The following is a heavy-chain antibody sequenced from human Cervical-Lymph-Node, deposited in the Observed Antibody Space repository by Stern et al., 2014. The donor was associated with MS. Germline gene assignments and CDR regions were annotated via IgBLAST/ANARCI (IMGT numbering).Heavy chain of an antibody. V-gene: IGHV2-5*02. J-gene: IGHJ4*02. CDR1: GFSLSTSGVG. D-gene: IGHD6-6*01. Sequence: QITLKESGPTLVKPTQTLTLTCTFSGFSLSTSGVGVGRIRQPPGKAREWLALIYWDDDKRYSPSLKSRLTITKDTSKNQVVLTMTNLDPVDTATYYCVHGNSRSPFDYWGQGTLVTVSS. CDR3: VHGNSRSPFDY. CDR2: IYWDDDK.